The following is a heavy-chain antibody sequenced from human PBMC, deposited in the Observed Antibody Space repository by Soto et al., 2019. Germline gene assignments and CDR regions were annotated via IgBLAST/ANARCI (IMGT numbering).Heavy chain of an antibody. D-gene: IGHD3-10*01. CDR1: GFTVSSNY. Sequence: EVQLVESGGGLVQPGGSLRLSCAASGFTVSSNYMSWVRQAPGKGLEWVSVIYSGGSTYYADSVKGRFTISRDNSKNTLYLQMNSLRAEDTAVYYCARDPPWDYNGSGVYWGQGTLVTVSS. CDR2: IYSGGST. CDR3: ARDPPWDYNGSGVY. V-gene: IGHV3-66*01. J-gene: IGHJ4*02.